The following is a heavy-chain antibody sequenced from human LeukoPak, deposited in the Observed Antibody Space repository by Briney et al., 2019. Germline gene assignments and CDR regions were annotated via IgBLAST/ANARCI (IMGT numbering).Heavy chain of an antibody. J-gene: IGHJ4*02. D-gene: IGHD1-26*01. CDR3: VRDYRGGWNDY. Sequence: GGSLRLSCAASGFTFSIYSMNWVRQAPGKGLEWVSYISSSSSTILYADSVKGRFTISRDNARNSLYLQMNNVRVDDTAVYYCVRDYRGGWNDYWGQGTQVTVSS. CDR2: ISSSSSTI. CDR1: GFTFSIYS. V-gene: IGHV3-48*04.